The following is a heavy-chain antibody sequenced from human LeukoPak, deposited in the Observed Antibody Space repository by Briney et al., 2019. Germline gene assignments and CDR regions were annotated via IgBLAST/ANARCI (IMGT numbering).Heavy chain of an antibody. CDR3: ARGYSSGWDLYYYYGMDV. D-gene: IGHD6-25*01. J-gene: IGHJ6*02. CDR1: GYTFTSYD. CDR2: MNPNSGNT. V-gene: IGHV1-8*01. Sequence: ASVKVSCKASGYTFTSYDINWVRQATGQGLEWMGWMNPNSGNTGYAQKFQGRVTMTRNTSISTAYMELSSLRSEDTAVYYCARGYSSGWDLYYYYGMDVWGQGTTVTVSS.